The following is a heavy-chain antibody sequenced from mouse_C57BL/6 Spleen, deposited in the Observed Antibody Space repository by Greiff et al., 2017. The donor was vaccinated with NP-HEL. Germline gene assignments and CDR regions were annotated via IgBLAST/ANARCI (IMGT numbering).Heavy chain of an antibody. Sequence: QVQLQQSGAELVKPGASVKISCKASGYTFTDYYINWVKQRPGQGLEWIGKIGPGSGSTYYNEKFKGKATLTADKSSSTSYMQLSSLTSENSAVYFVDKTTPARGSWFAYWGKGTLVTVSA. CDR1: GYTFTDYY. CDR3: DKTTPARGSWFAY. V-gene: IGHV1-77*01. CDR2: IGPGSGST. J-gene: IGHJ3*01. D-gene: IGHD1-2*01.